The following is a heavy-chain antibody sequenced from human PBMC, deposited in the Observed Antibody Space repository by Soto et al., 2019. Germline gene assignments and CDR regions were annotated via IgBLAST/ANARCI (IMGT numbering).Heavy chain of an antibody. CDR2: ISSNGQGI. CDR3: AKDRQYPRDYFHY. CDR1: GFTVTSNG. D-gene: IGHD4-4*01. V-gene: IGHV3-23*01. Sequence: EVKLLESGGGLVQPGGSLRLSCGVSGFTVTSNGVHWVRQAPGKGLELVAAISSNGQGIWYADSVKGRFTISRDISRNTFFLQMDSLRAEHTAVYYCAKDRQYPRDYFHYWGQGTLVTSSP. J-gene: IGHJ4*02.